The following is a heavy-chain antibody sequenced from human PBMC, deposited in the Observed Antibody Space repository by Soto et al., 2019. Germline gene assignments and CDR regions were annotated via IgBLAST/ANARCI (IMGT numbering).Heavy chain of an antibody. CDR2: ILHDETP. CDR1: GFTFSTYS. J-gene: IGHJ4*02. D-gene: IGHD3-22*01. V-gene: IGHV3-23*01. Sequence: GGSLRLSCAASGFTFSTYSMTWVRQAPWRGLEWGSTILHDETPFYTDSVKGRLTISRDNVRGTLYLQMNGLRVEDAALYFCAKELFNTAGQRLFFESCGQRSLVAVCS. CDR3: AKELFNTAGQRLFFES.